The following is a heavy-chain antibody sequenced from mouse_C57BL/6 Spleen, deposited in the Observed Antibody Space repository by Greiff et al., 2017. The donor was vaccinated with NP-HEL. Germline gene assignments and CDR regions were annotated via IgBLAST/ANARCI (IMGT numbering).Heavy chain of an antibody. V-gene: IGHV1-26*01. Sequence: EVQLQQSGPELVKPGASVKISCKASGYTFTDYYMNWVKQSHGKSLEWIGDINPNNGGTSYNQKFKGNATLTVDKSSSTAYMELRSLTSEDSAVYYCARRDLYYYGSSYDYYAMDYWGQGTSVTVSS. CDR3: ARRDLYYYGSSYDYYAMDY. CDR1: GYTFTDYY. J-gene: IGHJ4*01. CDR2: INPNNGGT. D-gene: IGHD1-1*01.